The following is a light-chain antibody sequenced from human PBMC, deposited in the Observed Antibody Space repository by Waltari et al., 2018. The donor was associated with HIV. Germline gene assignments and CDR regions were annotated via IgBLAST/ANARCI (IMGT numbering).Light chain of an antibody. CDR2: KNI. CDR1: SSNIGNDN. J-gene: IGLJ1*01. CDR3: VGWDASLSAYV. Sequence: QSVLTQPPSASGTPGQRVTISCSGSSSNIGNDNVYWYQQLPGTTPKLLIYKNIQRPSGVPDRFAGSKSGTSAYLAISGLRSEDKADYYCVGWDASLSAYVFGAGTKVTVL. V-gene: IGLV1-47*01.